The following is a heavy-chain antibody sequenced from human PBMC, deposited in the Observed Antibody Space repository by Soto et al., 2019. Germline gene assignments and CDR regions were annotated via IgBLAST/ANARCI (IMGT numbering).Heavy chain of an antibody. CDR3: ARERLMNYDFWSGYSPYYYYGMDV. CDR1: GGSISSGDYY. Sequence: SETLSLTCTVSGGSISSGDYYWSWIRQPPGKGLEWIGYIYYSGSTYYNPSLKSRVTISVDTSKNQLSLKLSSVTAADTAVYYCARERLMNYDFWSGYSPYYYYGMDVWGQGTTVTVS. V-gene: IGHV4-30-4*01. J-gene: IGHJ6*02. D-gene: IGHD3-3*01. CDR2: IYYSGST.